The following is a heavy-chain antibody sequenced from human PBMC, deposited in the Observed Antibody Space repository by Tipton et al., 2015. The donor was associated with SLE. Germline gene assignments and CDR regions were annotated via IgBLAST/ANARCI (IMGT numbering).Heavy chain of an antibody. Sequence: TLSLTCAVYGGSFSGYYWSWIRQPPGKGLEWIGSIYYSGSTYYNPSLKSRVTISVDTSKNQFSLKLSSVTAADTAVYYCARGGDTAMARDIWGQGTMVTVSS. D-gene: IGHD5-18*01. J-gene: IGHJ3*02. CDR1: GGSFSGYY. CDR3: ARGGDTAMARDI. V-gene: IGHV4-34*01. CDR2: IYYSGST.